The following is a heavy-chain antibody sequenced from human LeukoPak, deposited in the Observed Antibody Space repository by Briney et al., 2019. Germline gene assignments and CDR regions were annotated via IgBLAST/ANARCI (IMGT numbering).Heavy chain of an antibody. CDR3: ARESGRYDFWSGIPDY. Sequence: VEFACEGCGYSLTSECITGVGQAPGQGLEWMGWISAYNGNTNYAQKLQGRVTMTTDTSTSTAYMELRSLRSDDTAVYYCARESGRYDFWSGIPDYWGQGTLVTVSS. J-gene: IGHJ4*02. V-gene: IGHV1-18*01. CDR1: GYSLTSEC. CDR2: ISAYNGNT. D-gene: IGHD3-3*01.